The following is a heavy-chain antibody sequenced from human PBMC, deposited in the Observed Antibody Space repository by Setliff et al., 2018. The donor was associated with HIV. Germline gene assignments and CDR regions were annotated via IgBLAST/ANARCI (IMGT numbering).Heavy chain of an antibody. V-gene: IGHV1-8*01. CDR1: GYTFTSYD. CDR3: ATDPGYSSTWYSESFQH. CDR2: MSPNSGNA. D-gene: IGHD6-13*01. J-gene: IGHJ1*01. Sequence: ASVKVSCKASGYTFTSYDINWVRQATGQGLEWMGWMSPNSGNAGYAQKFQGRLTMTEDTSTDTAYMELSSLRSDDTAMYYCATDPGYSSTWYSESFQHWGQGTVVTVSS.